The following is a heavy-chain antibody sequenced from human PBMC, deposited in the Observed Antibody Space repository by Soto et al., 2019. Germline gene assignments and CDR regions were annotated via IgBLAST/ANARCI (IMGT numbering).Heavy chain of an antibody. CDR1: GFTFSSYT. D-gene: IGHD5-12*01. J-gene: IGHJ4*02. CDR2: ITSGSSDI. Sequence: GGSLRLSCVASGFTFSSYTMNWVRQAPGKGLEWVSSITSGSSDIYYSASMKGRFTISRDNAKNSLYLQINTLRVEDTAVYYCARDQYDVYDVPLTYWGQGTLVTVSS. V-gene: IGHV3-21*01. CDR3: ARDQYDVYDVPLTY.